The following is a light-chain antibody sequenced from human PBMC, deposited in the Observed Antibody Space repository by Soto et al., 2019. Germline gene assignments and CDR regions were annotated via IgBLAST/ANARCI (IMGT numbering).Light chain of an antibody. CDR2: RAS. Sequence: EVVLTQSPATLSVSPGERATLSCRASESVNNKLGWYQQKPGQAPRLLIYRASTRATGIPASFSGSGSGTEFPLTISSLQSEDSAVYYCHQYNNWFPFTFGQGTRLEIK. J-gene: IGKJ5*01. V-gene: IGKV3-15*01. CDR1: ESVNNK. CDR3: HQYNNWFPFT.